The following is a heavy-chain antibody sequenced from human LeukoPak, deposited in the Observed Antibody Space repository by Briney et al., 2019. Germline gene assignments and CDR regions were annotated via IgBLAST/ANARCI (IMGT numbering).Heavy chain of an antibody. Sequence: PSETLSLTCAVYGGSFTDYYWTWIRQPPGKGLEWVSGISVSDDSTYYADSVKGRFTISRDTSNNMLYLQMNSLRAEDTAVYYCARDRYCVSTNCPYDCWGQGTPVTVSS. CDR1: GGSFTDYY. D-gene: IGHD2-2*01. CDR2: ISVSDDST. V-gene: IGHV3-23*01. J-gene: IGHJ4*02. CDR3: ARDRYCVSTNCPYDC.